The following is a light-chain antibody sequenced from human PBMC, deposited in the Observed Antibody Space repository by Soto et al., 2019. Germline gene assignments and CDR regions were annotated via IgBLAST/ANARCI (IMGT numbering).Light chain of an antibody. CDR3: QQYNSLPYT. CDR1: QSISSW. Sequence: DIQMTQSPSTLSASVGDRVTITCRASQSISSWLAWYQHKPGKAPKLLIHAASSLESGVPSRFSGSGSGTEFTLTISSLQPDNFATHYCQQYNSLPYTFGQGTKVDIK. J-gene: IGKJ2*01. CDR2: AAS. V-gene: IGKV1-5*01.